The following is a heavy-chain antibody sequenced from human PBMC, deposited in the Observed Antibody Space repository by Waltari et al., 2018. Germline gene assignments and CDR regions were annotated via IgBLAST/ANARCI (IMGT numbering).Heavy chain of an antibody. CDR3: AGEKARYGFDV. CDR1: GFSMTRSY. V-gene: IGHV4-38-2*02. J-gene: IGHJ6*02. CDR2: VFHTGSP. Sequence: QLQESGPGLVKPSEPLSLTCSVSGFSMTRSYWAWIRQPPGKGLEWIGSVFHTGSPSYNPSLKSRVTISVDSSKNQFTLRLTAVTAADTAVYYCAGEKARYGFDVWGQGTTVTVSS.